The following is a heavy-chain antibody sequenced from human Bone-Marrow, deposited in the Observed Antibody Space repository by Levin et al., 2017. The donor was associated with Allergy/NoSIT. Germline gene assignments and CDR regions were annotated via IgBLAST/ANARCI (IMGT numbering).Heavy chain of an antibody. J-gene: IGHJ4*02. CDR2: ISWNSGSI. Sequence: GGSLRLSCAASGFTFDDYAMHWVRQAPGKGLEWVSGISWNSGSIGYADSVKGRFTISRDNAKNSLYLQMNSLRAEDTALYYCAKTNSSSSGTYFDYWGQGTLVTVSS. D-gene: IGHD6-6*01. CDR3: AKTNSSSSGTYFDY. CDR1: GFTFDDYA. V-gene: IGHV3-9*01.